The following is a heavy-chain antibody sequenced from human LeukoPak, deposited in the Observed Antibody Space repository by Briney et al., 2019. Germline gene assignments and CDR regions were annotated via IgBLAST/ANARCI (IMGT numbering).Heavy chain of an antibody. J-gene: IGHJ4*02. CDR2: ISSRGDST. CDR3: VKGPRPDITVAHTVEN. CDR1: GFIFSNYA. V-gene: IGHV3-23*01. D-gene: IGHD6-19*01. Sequence: GGSLRLSCAASGFIFSNYAMSWVRQIPGRGLEWVSTISSRGDSTYVAASVTGRFTISRDNSKTSLYLQMNTVRAEDTAVYYCVKGPRPDITVAHTVENWGQGTLVTVSS.